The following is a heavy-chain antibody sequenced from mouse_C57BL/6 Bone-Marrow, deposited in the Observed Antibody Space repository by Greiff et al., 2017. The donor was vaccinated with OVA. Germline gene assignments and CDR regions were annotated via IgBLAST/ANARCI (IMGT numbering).Heavy chain of an antibody. J-gene: IGHJ4*01. Sequence: LVESGAELAKPGASVKLSCKASGYTFTSYWMHWVKQRPGQGLEWIGYINPRSGYTKYNQKFKDKATFTADKASSTDYMQLSSLTYEDSAVYYCARWYYAMDYWGQGTSVTVSS. V-gene: IGHV1-7*01. CDR3: ARWYYAMDY. CDR2: INPRSGYT. CDR1: GYTFTSYW.